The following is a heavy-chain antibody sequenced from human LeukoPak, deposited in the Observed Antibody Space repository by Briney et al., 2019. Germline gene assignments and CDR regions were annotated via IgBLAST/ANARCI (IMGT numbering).Heavy chain of an antibody. CDR2: IYHSGST. CDR3: ARDGRYYGMDV. Sequence: SETLSLTCAVSGGSISSGGYSWSWIRQPPGKGLEWIGYIYHSGSTYYNPSLKSRVTISVDTSKNQFSLKLSSVTAADTAVYYCARDGRYYGMDVWGQGTTVTVSS. J-gene: IGHJ6*02. CDR1: GGSISSGGYS. V-gene: IGHV4-30-2*01.